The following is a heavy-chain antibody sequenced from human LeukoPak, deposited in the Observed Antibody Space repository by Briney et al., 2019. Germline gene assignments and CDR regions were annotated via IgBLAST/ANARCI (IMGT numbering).Heavy chain of an antibody. Sequence: GGSLRLSCAASGFTFSRYWMHWVGQDPVKGLLWVSRINGDGSSTDYADSEKGRFTISRDNAKNTVYLQMNAATAEASAVYYCVRGYSSGYRLDYWGQGTLVTVSS. D-gene: IGHD3-22*01. J-gene: IGHJ4*02. CDR3: VRGYSSGYRLDY. CDR2: INGDGSST. V-gene: IGHV3-74*01. CDR1: GFTFSRYW.